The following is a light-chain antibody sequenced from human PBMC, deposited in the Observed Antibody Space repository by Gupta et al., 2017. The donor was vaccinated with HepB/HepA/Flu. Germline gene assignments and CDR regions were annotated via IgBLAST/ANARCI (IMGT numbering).Light chain of an antibody. CDR1: QNVRRY. CDR3: QQYNDWPLI. CDR2: VAS. J-gene: IGKJ4*01. Sequence: DIVLTQSPGTLSLSPGERATLSCRASQNVRRYLAWYQQKPGQPPRLLMYVASTRASTVPARFSGSGSGTDFTLTISSLQSEDFGVYFCQQYNDWPLIFGGGTKVEIK. V-gene: IGKV3-15*01.